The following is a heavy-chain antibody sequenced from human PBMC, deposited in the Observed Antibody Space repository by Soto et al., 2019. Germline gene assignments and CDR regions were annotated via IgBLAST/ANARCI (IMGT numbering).Heavy chain of an antibody. CDR1: GVVTFSGSYY. V-gene: IGHV4-31*03. CDR3: ARGYSGYDYNFDY. Sequence: PSETLSLTCSVSGVVTFSGSYYWSWIHQRPGKGLECLGYIFNSGSAYYNPSLRSRVAISIDTSKDEFSLTLSSVTAADTAVYFCARGYSGYDYNFDYWGQGISVTVSS. CDR2: IFNSGSA. D-gene: IGHD5-12*01. J-gene: IGHJ4*02.